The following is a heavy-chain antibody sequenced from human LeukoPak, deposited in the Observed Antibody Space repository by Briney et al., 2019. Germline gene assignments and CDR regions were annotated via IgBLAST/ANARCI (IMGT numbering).Heavy chain of an antibody. Sequence: GGSLRLSCAASGFTFSSYAMHWVRQAPGKGLEWVAVISYDGSNKYYADSVKGRFTISRDNSKNTLYLQMNSLTAEDTAVYYCAKGTIAAAGIRGGFDYWGQGTLVAVSS. D-gene: IGHD6-13*01. CDR1: GFTFSSYA. V-gene: IGHV3-30-3*01. J-gene: IGHJ4*02. CDR2: ISYDGSNK. CDR3: AKGTIAAAGIRGGFDY.